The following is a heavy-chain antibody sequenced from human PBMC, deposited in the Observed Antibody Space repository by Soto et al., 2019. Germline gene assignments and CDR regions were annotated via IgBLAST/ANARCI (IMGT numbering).Heavy chain of an antibody. CDR3: AKGPDKNKVTNGYFDL. CDR2: ISGSGGST. Sequence: PGGSLRLSCAASGFTFSSYAMSWVRQAPGKGLEWVSAISGSGGSTYYADSVKGRFTISRDNSKNTLYLQMNSLRAEDTAVYYCAKGPDKNKVTNGYFDLWGRGTLVTVSS. D-gene: IGHD4-17*01. J-gene: IGHJ2*01. CDR1: GFTFSSYA. V-gene: IGHV3-23*01.